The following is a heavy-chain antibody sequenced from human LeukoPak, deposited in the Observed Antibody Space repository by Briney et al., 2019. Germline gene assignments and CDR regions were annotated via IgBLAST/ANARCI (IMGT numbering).Heavy chain of an antibody. Sequence: GGSLRLSCAASGFTLSSYLMSWVRQAPGRGLAWVANINKDGSEETYLDSVKGRFTVSRDNAKNSLFLQMNSLRGDDTAVYYCARSNPNRNALDLWGQGTMVTISS. CDR1: GFTLSSYL. CDR2: INKDGSEE. D-gene: IGHD1-14*01. V-gene: IGHV3-7*01. J-gene: IGHJ3*01. CDR3: ARSNPNRNALDL.